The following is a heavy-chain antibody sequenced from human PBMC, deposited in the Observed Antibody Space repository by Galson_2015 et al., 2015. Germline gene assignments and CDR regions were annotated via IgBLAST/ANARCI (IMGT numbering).Heavy chain of an antibody. D-gene: IGHD1-26*01. CDR2: IYYTGDT. CDR1: GFSLSTSREG. J-gene: IGHJ4*02. CDR3: ARLNTGSYFGSGYYFDY. V-gene: IGHV4-39*07. Sequence: LVKPTQTLTLTCTVSGFSLSTSREGVGWIRQPPGRALEWLATIYYTGDTYYNPSLKRRVTISADTSKSQFSLTLSSVTAADTAIYYCARLNTGSYFGSGYYFDYWGQGTLVTVSS.